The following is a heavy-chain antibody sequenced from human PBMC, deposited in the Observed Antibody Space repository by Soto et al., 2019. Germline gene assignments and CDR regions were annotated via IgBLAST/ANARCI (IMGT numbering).Heavy chain of an antibody. CDR1: GFTFSSYD. V-gene: IGHV3-13*01. CDR3: ARESVYYYYGMDV. J-gene: IGHJ6*02. CDR2: IGTAGDT. Sequence: EVQLVESGGGLVQPGGSLRLSCAASGFTFSSYDMHWVRQAKGKGLEWVSAIGTAGDTYYPGSVKGRFTISRENAKNSLYLQMNSLRAGDTAVYYCARESVYYYYGMDVWGQGTTVTVSS.